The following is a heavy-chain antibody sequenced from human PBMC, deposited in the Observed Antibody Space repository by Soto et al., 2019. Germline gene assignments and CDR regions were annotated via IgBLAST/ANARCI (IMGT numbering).Heavy chain of an antibody. CDR1: GGSISSGDYY. CDR2: IYYSGST. V-gene: IGHV4-30-4*01. D-gene: IGHD3-10*01. CDR3: ATILSGSYPNYYFDY. Sequence: QVQLQESVPGLVKPSQTLSLTCTVSGGSISSGDYYWSWIRQPPGKGLEWIGYIYYSGSTYYNPSLKSRVTISVDTSKNQFSLKLSSVTAADTAVYYCATILSGSYPNYYFDYWGQGTLVTVSS. J-gene: IGHJ4*02.